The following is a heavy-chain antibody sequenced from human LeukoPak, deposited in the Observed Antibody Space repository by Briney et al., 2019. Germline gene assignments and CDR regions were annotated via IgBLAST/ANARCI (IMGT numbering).Heavy chain of an antibody. Sequence: GGSLRLSCEASPFIFSGHWLNWVRQTPGKGLEWVASIKEDGSERQYVDSVKGRFSISRDNTKGSLFLQLNSLRAEDTAVYYCAKVPSSLSGTGQRYFDYWGQGALVTVSS. J-gene: IGHJ4*02. V-gene: IGHV3-7*03. CDR3: AKVPSSLSGTGQRYFDY. CDR1: PFIFSGHW. D-gene: IGHD3/OR15-3a*01. CDR2: IKEDGSER.